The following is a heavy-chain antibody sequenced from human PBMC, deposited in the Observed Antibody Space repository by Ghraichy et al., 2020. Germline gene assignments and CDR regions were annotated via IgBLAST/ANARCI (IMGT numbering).Heavy chain of an antibody. CDR2: IHPSGIT. CDR3: SRGRDAYKTGNY. J-gene: IGHJ4*02. D-gene: IGHD5-24*01. V-gene: IGHV4-34*01. CDR1: GGSFNDYY. Sequence: SETLSLTCAVYGGSFNDYYMSWVRQPPGKGLEWIGEIHPSGITNYNPSLESRVIISVDTSKNQFSLKLRSVTAADTAVYFCSRGRDAYKTGNYWGQGTLVTVPS.